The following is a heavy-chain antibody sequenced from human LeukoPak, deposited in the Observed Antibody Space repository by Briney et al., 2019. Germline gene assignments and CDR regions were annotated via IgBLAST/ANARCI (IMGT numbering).Heavy chain of an antibody. D-gene: IGHD6-13*01. CDR1: GFTFSSYA. V-gene: IGHV3-23*01. CDR3: XXXSSSGHFDY. Sequence: GGSLRLSCAASGFTFSSYAMSWVRQAPGKGLEWVSAISGSGGSTYYADSVKGRFTISRDNSKNTLYLQMNRLRAEDTAAYHXXXXSSSGHFDYWGQGTLVTVSS. J-gene: IGHJ4*02. CDR2: ISGSGGST.